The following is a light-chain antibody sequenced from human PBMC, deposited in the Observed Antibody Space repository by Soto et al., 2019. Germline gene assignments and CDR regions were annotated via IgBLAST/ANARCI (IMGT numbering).Light chain of an antibody. CDR1: TSNIGKYY. J-gene: IGLJ1*01. V-gene: IGLV1-51*01. CDR2: DNN. Sequence: QSVLSQPPSVSAAPGQRVTISCSGSTSNIGKYYVSWYQQVPGTAPRLLIYDNNQRPSGIPDRFSGSKSGTSATLAITGLQTGDEADYYCATWDGGLTPQGVXGTGT. CDR3: ATWDGGLTPQGV.